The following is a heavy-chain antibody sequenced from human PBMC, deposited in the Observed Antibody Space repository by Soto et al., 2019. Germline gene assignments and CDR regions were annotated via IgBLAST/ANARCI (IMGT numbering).Heavy chain of an antibody. CDR3: ASNDYRREYYYGMDV. Sequence: GAAVKVSCKASGGTFSSYAISWVRQAPGQGLEWMGGIIPIFGTANYAQKFQGRVTITADKSTSTAYMELSSLRSEDTAVYYCASNDYRREYYYGMDVWGQGTTVTVSS. V-gene: IGHV1-69*06. CDR2: IIPIFGTA. CDR1: GGTFSSYA. D-gene: IGHD3-16*01. J-gene: IGHJ6*02.